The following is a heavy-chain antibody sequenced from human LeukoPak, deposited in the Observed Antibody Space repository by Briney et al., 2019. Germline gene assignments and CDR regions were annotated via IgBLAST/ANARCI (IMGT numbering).Heavy chain of an antibody. CDR3: ARVPGFSRGGHFDY. CDR2: IYYSGST. D-gene: IGHD3-10*01. V-gene: IGHV4-59*08. J-gene: IGHJ4*02. Sequence: SETLSLTCTVSGGSNRSYYWSWIRQPPGKGLEWIGYIYYSGSTNYNPSLRSRVTISVDTSKNQFSLKMSSVTAADTAVYYCARVPGFSRGGHFDYWGQGTLVTVSS. CDR1: GGSNRSYY.